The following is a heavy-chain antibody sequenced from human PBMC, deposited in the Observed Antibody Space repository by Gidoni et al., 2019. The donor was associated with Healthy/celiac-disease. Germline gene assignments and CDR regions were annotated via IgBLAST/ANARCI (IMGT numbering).Heavy chain of an antibody. V-gene: IGHV1-18*01. J-gene: IGHJ4*02. Sequence: QVQRVQSGAEVKKPGNSVKVSYRTCGYTFTSYGISLVRQAPGQGLEWMGWISAYNGNTNYAQKLQGRAPIPTDTSTSTAYMELRSLRSDDTAVYYCARNKKSYYGPGSLDYWGQGTLVTVSS. D-gene: IGHD3-10*01. CDR1: GYTFTSYG. CDR3: ARNKKSYYGPGSLDY. CDR2: ISAYNGNT.